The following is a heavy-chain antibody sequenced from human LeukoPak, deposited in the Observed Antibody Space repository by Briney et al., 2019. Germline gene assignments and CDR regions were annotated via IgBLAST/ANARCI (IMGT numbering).Heavy chain of an antibody. J-gene: IGHJ4*02. Sequence: PSETLSLTCTVSGGSISSSSYYWGWIRQPPGKGLEWIGSIYYSGSTYYNPSLKSRVTISVDTSKNQFSLKLSSVTAADTAVYYCARGWDTVWLWNYWGQGTLVTVSS. V-gene: IGHV4-39*07. CDR2: IYYSGST. CDR1: GGSISSSSYY. CDR3: ARGWDTVWLWNY. D-gene: IGHD5/OR15-5a*01.